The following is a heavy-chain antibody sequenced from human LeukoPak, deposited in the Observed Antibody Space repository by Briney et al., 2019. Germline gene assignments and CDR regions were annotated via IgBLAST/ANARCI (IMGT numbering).Heavy chain of an antibody. CDR3: ARHSSGWYGAFDI. J-gene: IGHJ3*02. CDR1: GLTFRDYY. CDR2: ISSSSSYT. Sequence: GGSLRLSCAASGLTFRDYYMSWIRQAPGKGLEWVSYISSSSSYTNYADSVKGRFTISRDNAKNSLYLQMNSLRAEDTAVYYCARHSSGWYGAFDIWGQGTMVTVSS. D-gene: IGHD6-19*01. V-gene: IGHV3-11*03.